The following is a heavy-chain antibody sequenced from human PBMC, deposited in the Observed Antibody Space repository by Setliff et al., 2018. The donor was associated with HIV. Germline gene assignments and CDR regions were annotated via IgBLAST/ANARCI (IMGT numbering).Heavy chain of an antibody. Sequence: SETLSLTCSVSGGSISSSTYYWGWIRQPPGQGLEWIGSIYHSGFTYHNSSLKSRATLSVDTPRNQLSLKLSSVTAADTAVYYCVRSGYYWNTSPSFWGHGTLVTVSS. CDR3: VRSGYYWNTSPSF. J-gene: IGHJ4*01. V-gene: IGHV4-39*01. CDR1: GGSISSSTYY. CDR2: IYHSGFT. D-gene: IGHD1-1*01.